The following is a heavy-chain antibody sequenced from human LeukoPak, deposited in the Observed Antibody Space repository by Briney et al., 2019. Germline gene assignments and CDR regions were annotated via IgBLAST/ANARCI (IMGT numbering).Heavy chain of an antibody. Sequence: GGSLRLSCAASGFTFSSYEMNWVRQAPGKGLEWVSYISSSGSTIYYADSVKGRFTISRDNAKNSLYLQMNSLRAEDTAVYYCXSTVALAARYLPXYWGXGTLVXXSS. J-gene: IGHJ4*02. CDR2: ISSSGSTI. D-gene: IGHD6-6*01. CDR3: XSTVALAARYLPXY. CDR1: GFTFSSYE. V-gene: IGHV3-48*03.